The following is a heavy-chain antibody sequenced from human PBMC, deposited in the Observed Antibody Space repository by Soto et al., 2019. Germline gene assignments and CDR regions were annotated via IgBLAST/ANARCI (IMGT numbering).Heavy chain of an antibody. D-gene: IGHD3-9*01. CDR3: AHSPPYDILTGSLNYFDY. V-gene: IGHV2-5*01. CDR1: GFSLSTSGVG. CDR2: IFWYDDK. Sequence: QITLKESGPTLVKPTQTLTLTCTFSGFSLSTSGVGVGWIRQPPGKALEWLALIFWYDDKRYSPSLKSRLTITKGTSKNQVVLTMTNMDPVDTATYYCAHSPPYDILTGSLNYFDYWGQGTLVTVSS. J-gene: IGHJ4*02.